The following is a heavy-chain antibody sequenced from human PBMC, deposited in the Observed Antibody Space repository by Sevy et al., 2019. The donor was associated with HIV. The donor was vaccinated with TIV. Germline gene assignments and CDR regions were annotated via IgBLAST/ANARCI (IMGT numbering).Heavy chain of an antibody. Sequence: GGSLRLSCAATGFTFSNYAMHWVRQAPGKGMEWVAIIWSDGADQYHGDSVKGRFTISRDNSKNTLYLQMNNVRVEDTAVYYCARGGYYYDKAAYYALDSWGQGTLVTVSS. CDR2: IWSDGADQ. CDR1: GFTFSNYA. CDR3: ARGGYYYDKAAYYALDS. D-gene: IGHD3-22*01. V-gene: IGHV3-33*01. J-gene: IGHJ4*02.